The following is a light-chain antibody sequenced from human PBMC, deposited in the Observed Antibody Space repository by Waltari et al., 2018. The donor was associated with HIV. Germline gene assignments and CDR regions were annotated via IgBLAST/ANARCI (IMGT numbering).Light chain of an antibody. V-gene: IGKV3-20*01. CDR3: QQYGSSPIA. J-gene: IGKJ5*01. CDR1: QSIISNY. Sequence: ETVLTQSPGTLSLSPGERATLSCRASQSIISNYVAWYQQKPGQAPRLLIYGASKRATGIPDRFRGSWSGTDFTLTISRLEPEDFAVYYCQQYGSSPIAFGQGTRLEIK. CDR2: GAS.